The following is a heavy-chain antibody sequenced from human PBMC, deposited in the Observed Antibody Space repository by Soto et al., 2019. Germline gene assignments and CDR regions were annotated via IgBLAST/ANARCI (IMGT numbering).Heavy chain of an antibody. CDR2: FDSEDGET. V-gene: IGHV1-24*01. D-gene: IGHD6-25*01. CDR1: GYTLTELS. J-gene: IGHJ5*02. Sequence: QVQLVQSGAEVKKPGASVKVSCKVSGYTLTELSMHWVRQAPGKGLDWMGAFDSEDGETIYAPKFQGRVTMTEDSAPDPAYMEMGSLRSEDTAVYYCATPGAAGLVDPWGQGTLVTVSS. CDR3: ATPGAAGLVDP.